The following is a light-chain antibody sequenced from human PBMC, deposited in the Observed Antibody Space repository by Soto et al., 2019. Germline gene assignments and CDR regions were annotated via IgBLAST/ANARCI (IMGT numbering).Light chain of an antibody. CDR2: DDS. Sequence: SYELTQPPSVSVAPGQTATLTCGGDKIGTKGVHWYQQKPGQAPVVVVYDDSDRPSGIPERFSGSGSGNTATLTITRVEAGDEADYYCQVWDRTATVVFGGGTQLTVL. CDR1: KIGTKG. J-gene: IGLJ2*01. V-gene: IGLV3-21*02. CDR3: QVWDRTATVV.